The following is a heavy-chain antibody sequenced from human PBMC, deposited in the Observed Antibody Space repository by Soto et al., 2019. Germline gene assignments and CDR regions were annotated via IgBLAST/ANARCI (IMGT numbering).Heavy chain of an antibody. Sequence: SATLSLTWIVSGGSISSHYWSWVRQTPGKGLEWLGHIHFSGGANYNPSVKSPVTISIDTSKNQFSLKLTSVTVADTAIYYCARSYYYLDYWGPGTLVTVSS. CDR1: GGSISSHY. V-gene: IGHV4-59*11. J-gene: IGHJ4*02. CDR3: ARSYYYLDY. D-gene: IGHD2-21*01. CDR2: IHFSGGA.